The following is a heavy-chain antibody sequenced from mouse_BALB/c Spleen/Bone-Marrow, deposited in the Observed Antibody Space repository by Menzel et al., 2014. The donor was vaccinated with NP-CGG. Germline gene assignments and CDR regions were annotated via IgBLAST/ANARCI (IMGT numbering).Heavy chain of an antibody. V-gene: IGHV1-9*01. D-gene: IGHD2-4*01. J-gene: IGHJ3*01. CDR3: ARLITTGGFAY. CDR2: ILPGSGTT. CDR1: GYTFXTYW. Sequence: VKLQESGAELMKPGASVKISCKATGYTFXTYWIEWVKQRPGHGLEWIGEILPGSGTTNYNEKFKGKATFTADTSSNTAYMQLSSLTSEDSSVYYCARLITTGGFAYWGQGTLVTVSA.